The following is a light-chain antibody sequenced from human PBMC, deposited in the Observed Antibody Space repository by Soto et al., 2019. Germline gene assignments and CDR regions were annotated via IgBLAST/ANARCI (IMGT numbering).Light chain of an antibody. CDR3: QQYNNWPPRT. J-gene: IGKJ1*01. V-gene: IGKV3-15*01. Sequence: EIVMTQSPATPSVSPGERATLSCRASQSVSSNLAWYQQKPGQAPRLLIYGASTRATGIPARFSGSGSGTEFTLTISSLQSEDFAVHYCQQYNNWPPRTFGQGTKVEIK. CDR1: QSVSSN. CDR2: GAS.